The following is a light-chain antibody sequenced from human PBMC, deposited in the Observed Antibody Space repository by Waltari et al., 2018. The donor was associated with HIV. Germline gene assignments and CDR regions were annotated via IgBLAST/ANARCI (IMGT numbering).Light chain of an antibody. CDR2: GAS. Sequence: EIVLTQSPATLSLSPGDRATLSCRASQSVSSGFLAWYQQKRGQAPRLLIYGASTMAKGIPDRFSGGGSGTDFTLTISSLDPEDFAVYYCHQYGSATYTFGQGTKLDIK. CDR1: QSVSSGF. CDR3: HQYGSATYT. J-gene: IGKJ2*01. V-gene: IGKV3-20*01.